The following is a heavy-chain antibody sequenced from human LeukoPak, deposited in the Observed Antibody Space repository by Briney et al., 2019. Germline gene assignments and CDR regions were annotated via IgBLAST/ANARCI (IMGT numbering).Heavy chain of an antibody. V-gene: IGHV3-30*01. Sequence: GGSLRLSCAASGFTFSSYAMYWVRQAPGMVLEWVAVISYDGTDKNYADSVKGRFTISRDNSKNALYLQMNGLRAEDTAVYSCARSSGNYFSYYYMDVWGKGTTVTVSS. CDR1: GFTFSSYA. D-gene: IGHD3-10*01. CDR2: ISYDGTDK. CDR3: ARSSGNYFSYYYMDV. J-gene: IGHJ6*03.